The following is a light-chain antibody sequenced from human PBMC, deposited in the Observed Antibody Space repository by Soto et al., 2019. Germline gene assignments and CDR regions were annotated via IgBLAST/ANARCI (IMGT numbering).Light chain of an antibody. Sequence: DVQVNQSPFTLSAYKEIRVSITCLSSQNISIWLAGYPQNPGTAPTLLIYDASSLESGVPSRFSGSGSGTEFTLTISSLQPDDDAPYYCQLYSSYSRTFGHGGKV. V-gene: IGKV1-5*01. CDR3: QLYSSYSRT. CDR1: QNISIW. J-gene: IGKJ1*01. CDR2: DAS.